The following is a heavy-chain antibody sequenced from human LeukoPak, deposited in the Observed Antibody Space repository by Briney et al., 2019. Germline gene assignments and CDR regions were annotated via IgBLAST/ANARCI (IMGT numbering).Heavy chain of an antibody. Sequence: GGSLRLSCAASGFTFSSYWMSWVRQAPGKGLEWVSSISTSSSYIYYADSVKGRFTISRDNARNSLYLQMNTLRAEDTAVYSCARGADGVSSNSRGWFDPWGQGTLVTVSS. CDR1: GFTFSSYW. V-gene: IGHV3-21*01. J-gene: IGHJ5*02. CDR3: ARGADGVSSNSRGWFDP. D-gene: IGHD2-15*01. CDR2: ISTSSSYI.